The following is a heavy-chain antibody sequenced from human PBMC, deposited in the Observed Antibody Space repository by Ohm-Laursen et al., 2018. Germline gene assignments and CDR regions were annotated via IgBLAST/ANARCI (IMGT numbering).Heavy chain of an antibody. V-gene: IGHV4-59*01. CDR2: IYYSGRT. D-gene: IGHD3-16*01. CDR1: GGSISSYY. Sequence: SDTLSLICSVSGGSISSYYWSWIRQPPGKGLEWIGYIYYSGRTKYNPSLNSRVTISLDTSKNQFSLKLSSVTAADTAVYYCARDWGNDYFYYGMDVWGQGTTVTVSS. CDR3: ARDWGNDYFYYGMDV. J-gene: IGHJ6*02.